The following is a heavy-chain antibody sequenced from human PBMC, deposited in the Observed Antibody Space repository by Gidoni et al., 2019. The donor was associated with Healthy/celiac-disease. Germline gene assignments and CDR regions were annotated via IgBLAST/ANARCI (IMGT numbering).Heavy chain of an antibody. Sequence: QVQLVESGGGVVQPGRSLRLSCAASGFTFSSYGMHCVRQAPGKGLEWVAVIWYDGSNKYYADSVKGRFTISRDNSKNTLYLQMNSLRAEDTAVYYCARDFSSSSWYFDYWGQGTLVTVSS. D-gene: IGHD6-13*01. CDR1: GFTFSSYG. CDR2: IWYDGSNK. J-gene: IGHJ4*02. V-gene: IGHV3-33*01. CDR3: ARDFSSSSWYFDY.